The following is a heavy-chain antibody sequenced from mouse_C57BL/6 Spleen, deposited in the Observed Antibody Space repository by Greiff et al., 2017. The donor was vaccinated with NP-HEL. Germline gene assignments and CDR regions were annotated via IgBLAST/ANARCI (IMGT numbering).Heavy chain of an antibody. D-gene: IGHD1-3*01. CDR2: ISYDGSN. CDR3: ARVKEYFDV. J-gene: IGHJ1*03. CDR1: GYSITSGYY. Sequence: VQLKESGPGLVKPSQSLSLTCSVTGYSITSGYYWNWIRQFPGNKLEWMGYISYDGSNNYNPSLKNRISITRDPSKNQFFLKLNSVTTEDTATYYCARVKEYFDVWGTGTTVTVSS. V-gene: IGHV3-6*01.